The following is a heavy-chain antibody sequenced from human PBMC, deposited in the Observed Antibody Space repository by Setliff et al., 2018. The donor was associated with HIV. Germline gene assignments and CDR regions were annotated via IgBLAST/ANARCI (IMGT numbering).Heavy chain of an antibody. CDR2: VNRGRRT. Sequence: PSETLSLTCALYGGSFSDYYWSWIRQPPGMGLEWIWEVNRGRRTNYNSSLKSRVTVSIDTSRNQFSLTVSSVTAADTAVYYCAKTIGRYFDIFDNWGQGTLVTVSS. D-gene: IGHD3-9*01. CDR1: GGSFSDYY. J-gene: IGHJ4*02. V-gene: IGHV4-34*01. CDR3: AKTIGRYFDIFDN.